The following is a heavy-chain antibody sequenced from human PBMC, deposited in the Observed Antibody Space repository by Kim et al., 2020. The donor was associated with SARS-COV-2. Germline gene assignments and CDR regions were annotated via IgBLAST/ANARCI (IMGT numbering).Heavy chain of an antibody. V-gene: IGHV3-30*18. CDR3: AKDSPPGIPVAGTLEYFDY. J-gene: IGHJ4*02. Sequence: GGSLRLSCAASGFTFSSYGMHWVRQAPGKGLEWVAVISYDGSNKYYADSVKGRFTISRDNSKNTLYLQMNSLRAEDTAVYYCAKDSPPGIPVAGTLEYFDYWGQGTLVTVSS. CDR1: GFTFSSYG. D-gene: IGHD6-19*01. CDR2: ISYDGSNK.